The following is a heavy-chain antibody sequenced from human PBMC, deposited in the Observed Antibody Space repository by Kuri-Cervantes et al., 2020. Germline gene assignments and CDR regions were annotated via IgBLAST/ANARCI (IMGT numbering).Heavy chain of an antibody. CDR1: GGSISSSY. CDR3: ARGPIWFGEDGMDV. Sequence: LETLSLTCSVSGGSISSSYWSWVRQPAGNGPEWIGHVYSTGSTNYNPSLKSRVTMSVDMSKNNFSLRLTSVTVADTAVYYCARGPIWFGEDGMDVWGQGTTVTVSS. V-gene: IGHV4-4*07. J-gene: IGHJ6*02. D-gene: IGHD3-10*01. CDR2: VYSTGST.